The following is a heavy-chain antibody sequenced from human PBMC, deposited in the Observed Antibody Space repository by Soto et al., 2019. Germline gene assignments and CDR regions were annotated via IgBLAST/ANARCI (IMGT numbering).Heavy chain of an antibody. CDR3: ARDPYFDY. Sequence: QVQLVESGGGVVQPGRSLRLSCAASGFTFNSYPIHWVRQAPGKGLEWVAVISYDGRNDYYGDSVRGRFTISRDNSKNTVYLQMNSLTPEDTAVYYCARDPYFDYWGQGTLVTVSS. CDR1: GFTFNSYP. CDR2: ISYDGRND. V-gene: IGHV3-30*04. J-gene: IGHJ4*02.